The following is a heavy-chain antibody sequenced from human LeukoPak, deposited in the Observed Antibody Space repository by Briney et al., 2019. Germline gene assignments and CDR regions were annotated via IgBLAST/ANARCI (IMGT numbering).Heavy chain of an antibody. CDR1: GGSISNYY. V-gene: IGHV4-34*01. J-gene: IGHJ4*02. Sequence: SETLSLTCTVSGGSISNYYWSWIRQPPGKGLEWIGEINHSGSTNYNPSLKSRVTISVDTSKNQFSLKLSSVTAADTAVYYCARGRSMVRGVPKTGDYWGQGTLVTVSS. CDR2: INHSGST. D-gene: IGHD3-10*01. CDR3: ARGRSMVRGVPKTGDY.